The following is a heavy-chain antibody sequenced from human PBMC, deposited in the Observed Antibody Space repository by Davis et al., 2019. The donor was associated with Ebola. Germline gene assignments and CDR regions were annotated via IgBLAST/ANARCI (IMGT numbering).Heavy chain of an antibody. CDR3: ARLVAWSGLRDYYYGMDV. D-gene: IGHD3-3*01. CDR2: MYSAGST. CDR1: GFTVNSNF. J-gene: IGHJ6*02. Sequence: GESLKISCAVSGFTVNSNFMTWVRQAPGKGLEWLSVMYSAGSTFYADSVKARFTISRDSSKNTLYLQMNSLRAEDTAVYYCARLVAWSGLRDYYYGMDVWGQGTTVTVSS. V-gene: IGHV3-66*01.